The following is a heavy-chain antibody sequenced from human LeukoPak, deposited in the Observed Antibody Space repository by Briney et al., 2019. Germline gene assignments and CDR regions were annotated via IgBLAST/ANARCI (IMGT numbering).Heavy chain of an antibody. D-gene: IGHD2-2*01. CDR3: ARELNQLPRGVFDP. CDR2: INPSGGST. Sequence: ASVTLSCKASGYTFTSYYMHWVRQVPRQGLEWMGIINPSGGSTSYAQKLQGRVTMTRDTSTSTVYMELSRLRSEDTAVYYCARELNQLPRGVFDPWGQGTLVTVSS. J-gene: IGHJ5*02. V-gene: IGHV1-46*01. CDR1: GYTFTSYY.